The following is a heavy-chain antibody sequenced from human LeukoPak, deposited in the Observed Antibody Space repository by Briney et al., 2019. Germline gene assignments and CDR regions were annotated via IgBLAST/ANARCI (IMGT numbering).Heavy chain of an antibody. Sequence: SQTLSLTCTVAGGFISSGRYDWSWIRQPAGKGLAWIGRIYTGGSTNYNPSTKSRVTISVDTSKNQFSLKLSSVTAADTAVYYCATDGADTAMATDYWGQGTLVTVSS. J-gene: IGHJ4*02. CDR2: IYTGGST. V-gene: IGHV4-61*02. CDR1: GGFISSGRYD. CDR3: ATDGADTAMATDY. D-gene: IGHD5-18*01.